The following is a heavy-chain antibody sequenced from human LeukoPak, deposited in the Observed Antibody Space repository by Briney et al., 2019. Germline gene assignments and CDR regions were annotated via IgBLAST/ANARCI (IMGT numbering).Heavy chain of an antibody. CDR3: ARVCGGDCYGFDY. D-gene: IGHD2-21*02. CDR1: GGSISSGSYY. CDR2: IYTSGST. V-gene: IGHV4-61*02. Sequence: KASQTLSLTCTVSGGSISSGSYYWSWIRQPAGKGLEWIGRIYTSGSTNYNPSLKSRVTISVDTSKNQFSLKLSSVTAADTAVYYCARVCGGDCYGFDYWGQGTLVTVSS. J-gene: IGHJ4*02.